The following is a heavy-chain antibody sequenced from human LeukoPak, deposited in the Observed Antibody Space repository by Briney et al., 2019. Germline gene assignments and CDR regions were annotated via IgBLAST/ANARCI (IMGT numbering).Heavy chain of an antibody. CDR1: GFTFSDYY. CDR3: ARDTSDCSSTSCQNWFDP. D-gene: IGHD2-2*01. CDR2: ISSSNTYT. V-gene: IGHV3-11*05. J-gene: IGHJ5*02. Sequence: GGSLRLSCAASGFTFSDYYMSWIRQAPGKGLEWVSYISSSNTYTNYADSVKGRFTISRDNAKNSLYLQMNSLRAEDTAVYYCARDTSDCSSTSCQNWFDPWGQGTLVTVSS.